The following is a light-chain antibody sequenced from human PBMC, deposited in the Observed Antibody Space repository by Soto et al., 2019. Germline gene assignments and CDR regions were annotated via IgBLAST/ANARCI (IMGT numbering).Light chain of an antibody. CDR3: QQANGSPFT. CDR2: GAS. Sequence: DIQMTQSPSSVPASVGDRVTITCRASQGIGSWLAWYQQKSGKAPKLLISGASSLQSGVPSRFSGSGSGTDFTLTISSLQPEDFATYYCQQANGSPFTFGPGTKVDIK. CDR1: QGIGSW. V-gene: IGKV1D-12*01. J-gene: IGKJ3*01.